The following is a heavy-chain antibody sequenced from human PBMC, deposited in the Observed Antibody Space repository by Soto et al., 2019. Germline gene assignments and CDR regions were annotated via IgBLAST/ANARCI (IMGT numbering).Heavy chain of an antibody. Sequence: SETLSLTCTVSGGSISSGGYYWSWIRQHPGKGLEWIGYIYYSGSTYYNPSLKSRVTISVDTSKNQFSLKLSSVTAADTAVYYCARVKKPNWFDPWGQGTLVTVSS. V-gene: IGHV4-31*03. CDR3: ARVKKPNWFDP. CDR1: GGSISSGGYY. D-gene: IGHD3-22*01. CDR2: IYYSGST. J-gene: IGHJ5*02.